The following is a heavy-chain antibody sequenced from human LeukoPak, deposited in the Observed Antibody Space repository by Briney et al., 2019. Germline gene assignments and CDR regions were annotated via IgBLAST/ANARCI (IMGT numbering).Heavy chain of an antibody. CDR2: ITNNGGST. CDR1: GFTFSNYG. J-gene: IGHJ4*02. Sequence: GGSLRLSCAASGFTFSNYGFHWVRQAPGKGLEYVSAITNNGGSTYYAISVKGRFTISGDNSKNTVYLQMGSLRADDMAVYYCTTGRPGEFDYWGQGTLVTVSS. V-gene: IGHV3-64*01. CDR3: TTGRPGEFDY.